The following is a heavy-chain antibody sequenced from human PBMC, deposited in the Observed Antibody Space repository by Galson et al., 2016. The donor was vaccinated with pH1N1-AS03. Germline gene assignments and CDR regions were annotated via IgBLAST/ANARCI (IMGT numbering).Heavy chain of an antibody. Sequence: SLRLSCAAPGLTFSSYAMSWVRQASGKGLEWVSGIRGSGGTTYYADSVKGRFTISRDNSKNTMYLQMNSLRAEDTAVYYCTNGLGYCGGDCNSKSGEFEHWGQGTLVTVSS. J-gene: IGHJ1*01. V-gene: IGHV3-23*01. CDR3: TNGLGYCGGDCNSKSGEFEH. CDR2: IRGSGGTT. D-gene: IGHD2-21*01. CDR1: GLTFSSYA.